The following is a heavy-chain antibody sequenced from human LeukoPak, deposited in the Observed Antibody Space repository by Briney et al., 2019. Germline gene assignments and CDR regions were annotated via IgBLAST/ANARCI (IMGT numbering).Heavy chain of an antibody. CDR1: GYSFTSYW. CDR2: IYPGDSDT. V-gene: IGHV5-51*01. D-gene: IGHD3-9*01. Sequence: GESLEISCKGSGYSFTSYWIGWVRQMPGRGLEWMGIIYPGDSDTRYSPSFQGQVTISADKSISTAYLQWSSLKASDTAMYYCARPSLTGPKLFAFDIWGQGTMVTVSS. J-gene: IGHJ3*02. CDR3: ARPSLTGPKLFAFDI.